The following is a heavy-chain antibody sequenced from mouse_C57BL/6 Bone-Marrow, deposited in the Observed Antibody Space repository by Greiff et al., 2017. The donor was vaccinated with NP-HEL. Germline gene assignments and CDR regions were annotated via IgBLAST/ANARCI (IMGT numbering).Heavy chain of an antibody. V-gene: IGHV1-19*01. CDR3: ARRYTTVAARGFAY. D-gene: IGHD1-1*01. J-gene: IGHJ3*01. CDR2: INPYNGGT. CDR1: GYTFTDYY. Sequence: EVQLQESGPVLVKPGASVKMSCKASGYTFTDYYMNWVKQSHGKSLEWIGVINPYNGGTSYNQKFKGKATLTVDKSSSTAYMELNSLTSEDSAVYYCARRYTTVAARGFAYWGQGTLVTVSA.